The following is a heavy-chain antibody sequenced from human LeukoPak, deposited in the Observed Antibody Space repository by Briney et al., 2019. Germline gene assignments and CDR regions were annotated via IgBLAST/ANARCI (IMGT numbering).Heavy chain of an antibody. CDR3: ARGGEYLAGIYDILTGPYYFDY. CDR1: GFTFSSYS. V-gene: IGHV3-21*04. D-gene: IGHD3-9*01. CDR2: ISSSSSYI. J-gene: IGHJ4*02. Sequence: PGGSLRLSCAASGFTFSSYSMNWVRQAPGKGLEWVSSISSSSSYIYYADSVKGRFTISRDNAKNSLYLQMNSLRAEDTAVYYCARGGEYLAGIYDILTGPYYFDYWGQGTLVTVSS.